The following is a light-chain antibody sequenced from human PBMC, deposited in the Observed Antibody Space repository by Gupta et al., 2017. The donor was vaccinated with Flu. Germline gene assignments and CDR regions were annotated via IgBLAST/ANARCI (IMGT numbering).Light chain of an antibody. J-gene: IGKJ1*01. Sequence: GTLSVSPGERATLSCRASQSVYTNLAGYQQKPGQPPRLLIYSASTRATGIPARFSGSGSGTEFTLTISSLQSEDFAVDYCQQYNIWPLWTFGQGTKVEIK. V-gene: IGKV3-15*01. CDR3: QQYNIWPLWT. CDR2: SAS. CDR1: QSVYTN.